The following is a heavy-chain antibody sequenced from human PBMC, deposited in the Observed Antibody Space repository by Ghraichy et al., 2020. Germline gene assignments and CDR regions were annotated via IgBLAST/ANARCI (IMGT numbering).Heavy chain of an antibody. CDR1: GYTFTSYG. V-gene: IGHV1-18*01. CDR3: ARDLSRLAAGTVGLGGW. D-gene: IGHD6-13*01. CDR2: ISAYNGNT. J-gene: IGHJ4*02. Sequence: ASVKVSCKASGYTFTSYGISWVRQAPGQGLEWMGWISAYNGNTNYAQKLQGTVTMTTDTSTSTAYMELRSLRSDDTAVYYCARDLSRLAAGTVGLGGWWGQGTLVTVSS.